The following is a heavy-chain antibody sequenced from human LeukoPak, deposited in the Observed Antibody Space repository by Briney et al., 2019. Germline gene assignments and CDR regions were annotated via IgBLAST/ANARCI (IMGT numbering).Heavy chain of an antibody. CDR3: ARLVGYSYGYSTYYFDY. CDR2: IYYRGST. V-gene: IGHV4-39*01. J-gene: IGHJ4*02. D-gene: IGHD5-18*01. CDR1: GGSINSPTYY. Sequence: SETLSLTCAVSGGSINSPTYYWGWIRQPPGKGLEWIGSIYYRGSTYDNPSLKSRVTISEDTSKNEFSLRVTSVTAADTAVYYCARLVGYSYGYSTYYFDYWGQGTLVAVSS.